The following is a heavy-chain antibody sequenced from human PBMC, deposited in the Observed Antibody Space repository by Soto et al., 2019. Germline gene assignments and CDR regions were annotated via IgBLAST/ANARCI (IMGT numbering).Heavy chain of an antibody. D-gene: IGHD2-15*01. J-gene: IGHJ4*02. CDR3: AKVVVAATRHTDFDS. CDR1: GGSINSNNYY. Sequence: TLSLTCTVSGGSINSNNYYWSWIRQPPGKGLAWIASLYNDGSTYYSPSLKSRVTISADTSKNQFSLNLKSVTAADTAVYYCAKVVVAATRHTDFDSWGQGTLVTVSS. CDR2: LYNDGST. V-gene: IGHV4-39*01.